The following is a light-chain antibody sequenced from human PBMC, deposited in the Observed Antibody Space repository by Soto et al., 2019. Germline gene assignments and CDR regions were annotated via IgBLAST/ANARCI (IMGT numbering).Light chain of an antibody. CDR2: EAS. J-gene: IGKJ1*01. V-gene: IGKV3-15*01. CDR3: QQYGGSPGT. CDR1: QSVRSN. Sequence: EIVMTQSPATLSVSPGERFTLSCRASQSVRSNLAWYQQKPGQAPRLLIYEASTRATGVPAWFSGSGSGTEFTLTISSLQSEDFAVYYCQQYGGSPGTFGKGTKVDI.